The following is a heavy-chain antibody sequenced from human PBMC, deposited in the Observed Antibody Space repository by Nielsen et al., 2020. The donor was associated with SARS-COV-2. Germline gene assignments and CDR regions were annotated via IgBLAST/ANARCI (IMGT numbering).Heavy chain of an antibody. Sequence: GESLKISCAASGFTFSSYGMHWVRQAPGKGLEWVAVIWYDGSNKYYADSVKGRFTISRDNSKNTLYLQMNSLRAEDTAVYYCAREASGGNFDYWGQGTLVTVSS. CDR3: AREASGGNFDY. J-gene: IGHJ4*02. D-gene: IGHD1-26*01. CDR2: IWYDGSNK. CDR1: GFTFSSYG. V-gene: IGHV3-33*01.